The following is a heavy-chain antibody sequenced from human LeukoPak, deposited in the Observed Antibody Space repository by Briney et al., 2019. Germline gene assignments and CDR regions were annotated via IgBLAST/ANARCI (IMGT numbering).Heavy chain of an antibody. Sequence: PSETLSLTCAVSGSSTCSDYFWGWIRQPPGKGLEWIGTIDDSGIFYYNPSLMSRVTMSVNTSTNHYALKLTSLTATNTAVNYCVRAAVDGPGHNAFDIWGQGTVVTVSS. CDR2: IDDSGIF. J-gene: IGHJ3*02. D-gene: IGHD6-19*01. CDR1: GSSTCSDYF. V-gene: IGHV4-38-2*01. CDR3: VRAAVDGPGHNAFDI.